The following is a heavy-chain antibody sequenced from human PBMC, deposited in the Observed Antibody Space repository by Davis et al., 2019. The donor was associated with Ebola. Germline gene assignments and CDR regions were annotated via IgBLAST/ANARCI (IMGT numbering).Heavy chain of an antibody. CDR3: ARQVVATMRDQYNYYYGMDV. V-gene: IGHV4-39*01. J-gene: IGHJ6*02. CDR2: IYYSGST. D-gene: IGHD5-12*01. Sequence: GSLRLSCTVSGGSISSSSYYWGWIRQPPGKGLEWIGSIYYSGSTYYNPSLKSRVTISVDTSKNQFSLKLSSVTAADTAVYYCARQVVATMRDQYNYYYGMDVWGQGTTVTVSS. CDR1: GGSISSSSYY.